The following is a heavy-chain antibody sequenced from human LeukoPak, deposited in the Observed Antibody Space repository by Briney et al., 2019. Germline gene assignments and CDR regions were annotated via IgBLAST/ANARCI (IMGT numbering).Heavy chain of an antibody. Sequence: GGSLRLSCAASGFTFSSDWMTWVRQAPGKGLEWVANIKPDGSEKYYVDSVKGRFTISRDNAKNTLYLQMNSLRAEDTAVYYCARDLKADWFDPWGQGTLVTVSS. D-gene: IGHD6-19*01. V-gene: IGHV3-7*01. J-gene: IGHJ5*02. CDR3: ARDLKADWFDP. CDR1: GFTFSSDW. CDR2: IKPDGSEK.